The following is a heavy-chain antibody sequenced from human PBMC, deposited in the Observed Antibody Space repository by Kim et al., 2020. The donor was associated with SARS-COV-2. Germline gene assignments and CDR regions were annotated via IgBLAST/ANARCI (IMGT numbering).Heavy chain of an antibody. CDR3: AKSGSSSYDILTGRGEYYFDY. D-gene: IGHD3-9*01. CDR1: GFTFSSYG. CDR2: IWDDRSNK. J-gene: IGHJ4*02. Sequence: GGSLRLSCAASGFTFSSYGMHWVRQAPGKGLEWVAVIWDDRSNKSYADSVKGRFTISRDNSKNTLYLQMNSLRAEDTAVYYCAKSGSSSYDILTGRGEYYFDYWGQGTLVTVSS. V-gene: IGHV3-33*06.